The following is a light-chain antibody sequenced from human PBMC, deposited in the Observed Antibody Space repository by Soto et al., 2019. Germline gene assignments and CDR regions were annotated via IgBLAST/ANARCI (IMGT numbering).Light chain of an antibody. CDR1: QNINNW. V-gene: IGKV1-5*01. J-gene: IGKJ1*01. CDR2: DAS. Sequence: TQSPSTLSASIGDRVTITCRASQNINNWIAWYQQKPGKAPKFLIYDASTLESGVPSRFSGSGFGTEFSLTISSLQPDDFGSYYCQHMRTFGQGTKVDIK. CDR3: QHMRT.